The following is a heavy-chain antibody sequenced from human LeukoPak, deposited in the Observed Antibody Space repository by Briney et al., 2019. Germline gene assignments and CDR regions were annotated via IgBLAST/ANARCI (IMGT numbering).Heavy chain of an antibody. D-gene: IGHD5-18*01. CDR1: GGTFRSYV. CDR2: IIPIFGTA. V-gene: IGHV1-69*13. J-gene: IGHJ4*02. Sequence: GASVKVSCQASGGTFRSYVISWVRQAPGQGLEWMGGIIPIFGTANYAQKFQGRVTITADESTSTAYMELSSLRSEDTAVYYCARDQPDTAMVPFGGVGIHFDYWGQGTLVTVSS. CDR3: ARDQPDTAMVPFGGVGIHFDY.